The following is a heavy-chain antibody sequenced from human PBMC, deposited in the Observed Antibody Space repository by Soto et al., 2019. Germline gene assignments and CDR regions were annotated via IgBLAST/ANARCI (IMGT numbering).Heavy chain of an antibody. D-gene: IGHD2-2*01. J-gene: IGHJ6*02. CDR3: ARRDFGGYCSSNNCYGLDV. V-gene: IGHV5-51*01. CDR1: GYSFISYW. Sequence: GESLKISCKGSGYSFISYWIGWVRQMPGKGLEWMGIIYPGDSDTRYSPSFQGQVTISADKSISTAYLQWSSLKASDTAMYYCARRDFGGYCSSNNCYGLDVWGQGTTVTVSS. CDR2: IYPGDSDT.